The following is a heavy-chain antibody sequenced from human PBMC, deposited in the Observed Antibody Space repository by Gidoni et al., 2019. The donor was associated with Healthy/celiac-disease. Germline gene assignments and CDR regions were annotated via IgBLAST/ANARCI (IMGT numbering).Heavy chain of an antibody. D-gene: IGHD3-22*01. J-gene: IGHJ4*02. V-gene: IGHV5-51*01. CDR1: GYSFTSYW. CDR3: AVTYYYDSSGYYLGEYFDY. CDR2: IYPGDSDT. Sequence: EVQLVPSGAEVKKPGESLKSSCKGSGYSFTSYWIGWVRQMPGKVLEGMGIIYPGDSDTRYSPSFQGQVTISADKSISTAYLQWSSLKASDTAMYYCAVTYYYDSSGYYLGEYFDYWGQGTLVTVSS.